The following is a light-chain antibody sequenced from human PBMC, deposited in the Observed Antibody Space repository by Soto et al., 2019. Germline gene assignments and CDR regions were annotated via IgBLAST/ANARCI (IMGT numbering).Light chain of an antibody. CDR3: PQVYTYQWT. J-gene: IGKJ1*01. CDR1: QCIGND. V-gene: IGKV1-6*01. CDR2: SSS. Sequence: SQVTQSPSSLSASVGDRVTITCRASQCIGNDXXXYQXKPGTAPKLLIYSSSSLQSGVPSRFSGSGSGADLTLTISSPQHEDFATYYCPQVYTYQWTFGRATKVDI.